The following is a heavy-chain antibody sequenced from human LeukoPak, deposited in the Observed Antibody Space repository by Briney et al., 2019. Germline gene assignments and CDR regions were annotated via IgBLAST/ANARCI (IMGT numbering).Heavy chain of an antibody. CDR1: GGSISSYY. J-gene: IGHJ4*02. CDR3: ARGGGSGYYFDY. CDR2: IYYSGST. V-gene: IGHV4-59*12. D-gene: IGHD3-22*01. Sequence: PSETLSLTCTVSGGSISSYYWSWIRQPPGKGLEWIGYIYYSGSTNYNPSLKSRVTISVDTSKNQFSLKLSSVTAADTAVYYCARGGGSGYYFDYWGQGTLVTVSS.